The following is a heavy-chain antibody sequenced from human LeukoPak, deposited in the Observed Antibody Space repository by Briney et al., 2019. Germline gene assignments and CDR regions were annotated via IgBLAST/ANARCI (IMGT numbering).Heavy chain of an antibody. V-gene: IGHV3-30*04. CDR2: ISYDGSNK. Sequence: GGSLRLSCAASGFTFSSYAMHWVRQAPGKGLEWVAVISYDGSNKYYADSVKSRFTISRDNSKNTLYLQMNSLRAEDTAVHYCARTRGSYLDYWGQGTLVTVSS. D-gene: IGHD1-26*01. CDR3: ARTRGSYLDY. J-gene: IGHJ4*02. CDR1: GFTFSSYA.